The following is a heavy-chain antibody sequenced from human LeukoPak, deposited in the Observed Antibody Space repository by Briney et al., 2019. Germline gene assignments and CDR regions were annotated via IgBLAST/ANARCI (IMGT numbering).Heavy chain of an antibody. J-gene: IGHJ4*02. CDR2: IYYSGTT. V-gene: IGHV4-59*01. D-gene: IGHD1-26*01. CDR1: GDSISSYY. Sequence: MASETLSLTCTVSGDSISSYYWTWIRQPPGKGLEWIGYIYYSGTTNYNPSLKSRVTISVDTSKNQFSLKLSSVTAADTAVYYCVSGRPLGFDYWGQGTLVTVSS. CDR3: VSGRPLGFDY.